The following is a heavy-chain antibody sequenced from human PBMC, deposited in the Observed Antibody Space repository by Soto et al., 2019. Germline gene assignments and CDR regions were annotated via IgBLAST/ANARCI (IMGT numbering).Heavy chain of an antibody. CDR1: GFTFSSYE. Sequence: GSLRLSCAASGFTFSSYEMNWVRQAPGKGLEWVSYISSSGSTIYYADSVKGRFTISRDNAKNSLYLQMNSLRAEDTAVYYCASFSNRMTTVTTVGGSYYYYYGMDVWGQGTTVTVSS. D-gene: IGHD4-4*01. V-gene: IGHV3-48*03. CDR3: ASFSNRMTTVTTVGGSYYYYYGMDV. CDR2: ISSSGSTI. J-gene: IGHJ6*02.